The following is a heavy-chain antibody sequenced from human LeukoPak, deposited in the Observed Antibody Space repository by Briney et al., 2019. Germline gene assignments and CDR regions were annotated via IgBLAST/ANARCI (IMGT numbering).Heavy chain of an antibody. Sequence: GKSLRLSCAASGFTFSIYSINWVRQAPGKGLEWVSSISSSSSYIYYADSVKGRFTISRDNAKNSLYLHMNSLRAEDTAVYFCAREPTVGTPPAWGQGTLVTVSS. V-gene: IGHV3-21*01. D-gene: IGHD4-23*01. CDR1: GFTFSIYS. J-gene: IGHJ4*02. CDR2: ISSSSSYI. CDR3: AREPTVGTPPA.